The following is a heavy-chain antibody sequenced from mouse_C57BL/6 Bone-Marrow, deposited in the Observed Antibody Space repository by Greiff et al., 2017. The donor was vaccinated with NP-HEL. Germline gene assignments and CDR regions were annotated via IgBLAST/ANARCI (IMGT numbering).Heavy chain of an antibody. CDR2: TFYSGIT. CDR3: ARAYYYGSSYYYAMDY. J-gene: IGHJ4*01. D-gene: IGHD1-1*01. CDR1: GFSINSDCY. V-gene: IGHV3-3*01. Sequence: EVQLQESGPSLVRPSQTLSLTCTVTGFSINSDCYWIWIRQFPGNKLEYIGYTFYSGITYYNPSLESRTYITRDTSKNQFSLKLSSVTTEDTATYYYARAYYYGSSYYYAMDYWGQGTSVTVSS.